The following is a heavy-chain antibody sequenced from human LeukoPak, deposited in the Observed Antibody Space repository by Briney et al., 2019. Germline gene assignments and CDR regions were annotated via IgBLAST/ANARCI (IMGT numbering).Heavy chain of an antibody. D-gene: IGHD2-2*01. Sequence: GTLRLSCAASGFTFRSYDMIWVRQAPGKGLEWVANIKQDGSEKYYVDSVKGRFTISRDNAKNSLYLQMNSLRAEDTAVYYCARDPTVVPAASYMDVWGKGTTVTISS. CDR1: GFTFRSYD. V-gene: IGHV3-7*01. CDR2: IKQDGSEK. CDR3: ARDPTVVPAASYMDV. J-gene: IGHJ6*03.